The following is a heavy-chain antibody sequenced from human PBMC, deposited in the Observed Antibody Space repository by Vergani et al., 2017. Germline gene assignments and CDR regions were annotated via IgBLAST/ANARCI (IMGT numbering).Heavy chain of an antibody. CDR2: INHSGST. CDR3: ARVKMATLHEEAFDI. D-gene: IGHD5-24*01. J-gene: IGHJ3*02. CDR1: GGSFSGYY. Sequence: QVQLQQWGAGLLKPSETLSLTCAVYGGSFSGYYWSWIRQPPGKGLEWIGEINHSGSTNYNPSLKSRVTISVDTSKNQFSLKLSSVTAADTAIYYCARVKMATLHEEAFDIWGQGTMVTVSS. V-gene: IGHV4-34*01.